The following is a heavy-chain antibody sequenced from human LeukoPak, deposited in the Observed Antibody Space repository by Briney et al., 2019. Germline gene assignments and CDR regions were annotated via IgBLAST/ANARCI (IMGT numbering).Heavy chain of an antibody. D-gene: IGHD4-23*01. CDR1: GGSISSYY. CDR2: IYYSGNT. V-gene: IGHV4-59*08. Sequence: PSETLSLTCTVSGGSISSYYWSWIRQPPGKGLEWIGYIYYSGNTNYNPSLKSRVTISVDTSKNQFSLKLSSVTAADTAVYYCARHDYYGGAIFDYWGQGTLVTVSS. J-gene: IGHJ4*02. CDR3: ARHDYYGGAIFDY.